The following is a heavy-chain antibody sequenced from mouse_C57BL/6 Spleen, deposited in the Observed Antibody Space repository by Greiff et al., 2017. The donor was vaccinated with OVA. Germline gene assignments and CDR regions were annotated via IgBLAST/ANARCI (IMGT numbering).Heavy chain of an antibody. Sequence: QVQLQQSGPELVKPGASVKISCKASGYTFTDYYIHWVKPRPGQGLEWIGWIFPGSGSTYYNEKFKGKATLTVDKSSSTAYMLLSSLASEDSAVYYCARGYYYDAYYDYWGQGTTLTVSS. V-gene: IGHV1-75*01. J-gene: IGHJ2*01. CDR3: ARGYYYDAYYDY. CDR2: IFPGSGST. CDR1: GYTFTDYY. D-gene: IGHD2-4*01.